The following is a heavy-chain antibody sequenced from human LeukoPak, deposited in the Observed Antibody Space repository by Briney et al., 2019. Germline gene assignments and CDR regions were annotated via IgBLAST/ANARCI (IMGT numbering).Heavy chain of an antibody. D-gene: IGHD2-2*01. V-gene: IGHV4-61*08. CDR2: IYYSGST. J-gene: IGHJ4*02. CDR3: ALGRVPAARTFDY. Sequence: PSETPSLTCTVSGGSISSGGYYWSWIRQHPGKGLEWIGYIYYSGSTNYNPSLKSRVTISVDTSKNQFSLKLSSVTAADTAVYYCALGRVPAARTFDYWGQGTLVTVSS. CDR1: GGSISSGGYY.